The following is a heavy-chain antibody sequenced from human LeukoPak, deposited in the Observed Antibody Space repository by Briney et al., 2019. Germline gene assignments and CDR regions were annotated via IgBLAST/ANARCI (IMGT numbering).Heavy chain of an antibody. V-gene: IGHV1-18*01. D-gene: IGHD3-10*01. Sequence: ASVKVSCKASGYTFTSYGISWVRQAPGQGLEWMGWISAYNGNTNYAQKFQGRVTMTRDTSISTAYMDLSRLRSDDAAVYYCARELWFGELLEGWFDPWGQGALVIVSS. CDR2: ISAYNGNT. CDR1: GYTFTSYG. J-gene: IGHJ5*02. CDR3: ARELWFGELLEGWFDP.